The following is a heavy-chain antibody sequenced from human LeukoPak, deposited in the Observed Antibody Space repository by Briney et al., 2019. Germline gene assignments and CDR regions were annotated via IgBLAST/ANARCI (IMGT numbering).Heavy chain of an antibody. V-gene: IGHV5-51*01. J-gene: IGHJ3*02. Sequence: GESLKISCKGSGYTFTSYWIGWVRQMPGKGLEWMGIIYPGDSDTRYSPSFQGQVTISADKSISTAYLQWSSLKASDTAMYYCARVEALRYFDWSYAFDIWGQGTMVTVSS. D-gene: IGHD3-9*01. CDR3: ARVEALRYFDWSYAFDI. CDR2: IYPGDSDT. CDR1: GYTFTSYW.